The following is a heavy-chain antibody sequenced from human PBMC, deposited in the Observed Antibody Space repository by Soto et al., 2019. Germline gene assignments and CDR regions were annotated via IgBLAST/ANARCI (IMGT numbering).Heavy chain of an antibody. Sequence: ASVQVSFTASGSTFPSYGVILVRQAPGQGLEWMGWISAYNGNTNYAQKLQGRVTMTADTSTSTAYMELRSLRSDDTAVYYCAREQLEKGFDPRGQGTLVTVSS. CDR3: AREQLEKGFDP. V-gene: IGHV1-18*01. J-gene: IGHJ5*02. CDR1: GSTFPSYG. D-gene: IGHD6-13*01. CDR2: ISAYNGNT.